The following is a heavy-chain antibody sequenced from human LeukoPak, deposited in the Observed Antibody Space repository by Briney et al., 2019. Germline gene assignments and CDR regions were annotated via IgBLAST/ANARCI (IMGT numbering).Heavy chain of an antibody. CDR2: ISSSSSTI. CDR3: ARARTAMTYYYYYYMDV. Sequence: GGSLRLSCAASGFTFSSYSMNWVRQAPGKGLEWVSYISSSSSTIYYADSVKGRFTISRDNAKNSLYLQMNSLRAEDTAVYYCARARTAMTYYYYYYMDVWGKGTTVTISS. D-gene: IGHD5-18*01. CDR1: GFTFSSYS. J-gene: IGHJ6*03. V-gene: IGHV3-48*01.